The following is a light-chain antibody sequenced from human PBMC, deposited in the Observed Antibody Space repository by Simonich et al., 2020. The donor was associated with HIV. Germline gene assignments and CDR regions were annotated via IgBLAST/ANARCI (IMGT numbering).Light chain of an antibody. Sequence: EIVLTQSPATLSLSPGDRATLSCWANQSVSSSLAWYQQKPGQAPRLLIYDASNRATGIPARFSGSGSGTYFTLTISSLEPEDFAVYYCQQRFNWPDTFGPGTKVDIK. J-gene: IGKJ3*01. CDR3: QQRFNWPDT. CDR2: DAS. V-gene: IGKV3-11*01. CDR1: QSVSSS.